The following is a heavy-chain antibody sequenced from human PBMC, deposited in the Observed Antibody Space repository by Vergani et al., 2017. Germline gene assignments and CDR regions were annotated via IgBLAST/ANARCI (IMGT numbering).Heavy chain of an antibody. CDR1: GGSFTSYH. V-gene: IGHV4-34*01. CDR2: IDHTGRP. J-gene: IGHJ6*03. Sequence: QVQLQQWGGGLLKPSETLSLTCVVNGGSFTSYHWTWIRQSPGEGLEWVGDIDHTGRPDYNPSLKSRLTMSVDKSRHQFSRTLNSVTATDTAIYFCARVNTETNGHLYYYYYMDVWGQGTAVTVS. CDR3: ARVNTETNGHLYYYYYMDV. D-gene: IGHD4-11*01.